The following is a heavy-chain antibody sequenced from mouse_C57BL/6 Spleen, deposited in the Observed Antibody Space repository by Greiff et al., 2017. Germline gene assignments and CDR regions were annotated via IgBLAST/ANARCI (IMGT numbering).Heavy chain of an antibody. J-gene: IGHJ1*03. CDR2: LRNKANGYTT. CDR3: ARLYGNYVWYFDV. Sequence: EVKLVESGGGLVQPGGSLSLSCAASGFTFTDYYMSWVRQPPGKALEWLGFLRNKANGYTTESRASVKGRFTIYRDKSQIILYLQMNALRAEDSATYYCARLYGNYVWYFDVWGTGTTVTVSS. V-gene: IGHV7-3*01. D-gene: IGHD2-1*01. CDR1: GFTFTDYY.